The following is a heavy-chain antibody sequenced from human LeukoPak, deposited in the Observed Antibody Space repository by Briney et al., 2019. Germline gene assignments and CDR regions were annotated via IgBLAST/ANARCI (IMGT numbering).Heavy chain of an antibody. CDR3: ARGGSRQPFDY. D-gene: IGHD1-26*01. V-gene: IGHV3-53*01. CDR1: GITVRSNY. Sequence: GGSLRLSCAASGITVRSNYMSWVRQTPGKGLEWVSVICSTGSTFYADSVRGRFTISRDNSKNTLYLQMNSLRAEDTALYYCARGGSRQPFDYWGQGTLVTVSS. CDR2: ICSTGST. J-gene: IGHJ4*02.